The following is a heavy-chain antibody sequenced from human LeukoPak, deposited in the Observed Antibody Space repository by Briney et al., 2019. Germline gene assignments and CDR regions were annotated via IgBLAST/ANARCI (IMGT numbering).Heavy chain of an antibody. CDR1: GYTFTGYY. D-gene: IGHD3-10*01. J-gene: IGHJ4*02. V-gene: IGHV1-2*02. CDR3: AREDGSGRSSYFDY. Sequence: GASVKVSCKASGYTFTGYYMHLVRQAPGQGLEWMGWINPNSGGTNYAQKFQGRATMTRDTSISKAYMALSRLRSDDTAVYYCAREDGSGRSSYFDYWGQGTLVTVSS. CDR2: INPNSGGT.